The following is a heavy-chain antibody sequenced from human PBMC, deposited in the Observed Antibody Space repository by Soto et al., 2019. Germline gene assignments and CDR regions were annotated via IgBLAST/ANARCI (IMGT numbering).Heavy chain of an antibody. J-gene: IGHJ6*02. CDR3: ARVLSWASYYDFWSGYYNYYYYGMDV. CDR1: GYTFTSYF. V-gene: IGHV1-46*01. CDR2: INPSGGRT. Sequence: ASVKVSCKASGYTFTSYFIHWVRQAPGQGLEWMGRINPSGGRTTLTQKFQGRVTMTRNTSISTAYMELSSLRSEDTAVYYCARVLSWASYYDFWSGYYNYYYYGMDVWGQGTTVTVSS. D-gene: IGHD3-3*01.